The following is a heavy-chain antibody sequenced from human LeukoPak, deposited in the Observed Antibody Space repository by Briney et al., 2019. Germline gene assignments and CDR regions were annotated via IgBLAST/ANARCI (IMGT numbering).Heavy chain of an antibody. D-gene: IGHD3-3*01. CDR3: ARDPDYDFWSGYYYYYYMDV. CDR1: GYTFTGYY. V-gene: IGHV1-2*06. CDR2: INPNSGGT. J-gene: IGHJ6*03. Sequence: GASVKVSCKASGYTFTGYYMHWVRQAPGQGLEWMGRINPNSGGTNYAQKFQGRVTMTRDTSISTAYMELSRLRSDDTAVYYCARDPDYDFWSGYYYYYYMDVWGKGTTVTVSS.